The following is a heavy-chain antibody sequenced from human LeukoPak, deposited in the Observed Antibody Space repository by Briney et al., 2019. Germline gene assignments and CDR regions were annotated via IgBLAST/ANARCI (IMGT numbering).Heavy chain of an antibody. V-gene: IGHV3-30*18. J-gene: IGHJ5*02. CDR3: AKEAYDSSGYYWGFDP. CDR1: GFTFSSYG. D-gene: IGHD3-22*01. CDR2: ISYDGSNK. Sequence: GGSLRLSCAASGFTFSSYGMHWVRQAPGKGLEWVAVISYDGSNKYYADSVKGRFTISRDNSKNTLYLQMNSLRAEGTAVYYCAKEAYDSSGYYWGFDPWGQGTLVTVSS.